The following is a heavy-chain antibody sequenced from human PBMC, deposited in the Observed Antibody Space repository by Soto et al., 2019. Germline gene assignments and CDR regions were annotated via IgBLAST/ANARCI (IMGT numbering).Heavy chain of an antibody. J-gene: IGHJ4*02. Sequence: SETLSLTCAVSGCSISSGGFSWSWIGQPPGKGLESIGYIYHSGSTYYNPSLKSRVTISVDRSKNQFSLKLSSVTAADTAVYYCGGGIAGRPYGYWGQGTLVTVSS. V-gene: IGHV4-30-2*01. CDR1: GCSISSGGFS. D-gene: IGHD6-13*01. CDR3: GGGIAGRPYGY. CDR2: IYHSGST.